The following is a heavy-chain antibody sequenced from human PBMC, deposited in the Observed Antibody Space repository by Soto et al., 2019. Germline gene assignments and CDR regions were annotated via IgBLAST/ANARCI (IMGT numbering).Heavy chain of an antibody. D-gene: IGHD3-10*01. V-gene: IGHV1-18*01. Sequence: VASVKVSCKTSGDTFTNFGLSWVRQAPGQGLEWMGWIATYNSNKNYAQRFQGRLTLTTDTSTSTGYMELKGLEYDDTAVYYCARVLRGVVNWFDPWGQGTLVTVSS. J-gene: IGHJ5*02. CDR3: ARVLRGVVNWFDP. CDR1: GDTFTNFG. CDR2: IATYNSNK.